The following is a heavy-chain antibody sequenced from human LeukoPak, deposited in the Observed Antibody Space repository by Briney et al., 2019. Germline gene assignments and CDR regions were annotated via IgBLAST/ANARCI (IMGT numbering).Heavy chain of an antibody. D-gene: IGHD1-26*01. CDR1: GFTFSSYS. CDR3: ASGSGTKGGLDY. J-gene: IGHJ4*02. V-gene: IGHV3-48*02. Sequence: PGGSLRLSCAASGFTFSSYSMNWVRPAPGKGLEWVSYISSSSSTIYYADSVKGRFTISRDNAKNSLYLQMSSLRDEDTAVYYCASGSGTKGGLDYWGQGTLVTVSS. CDR2: ISSSSSTI.